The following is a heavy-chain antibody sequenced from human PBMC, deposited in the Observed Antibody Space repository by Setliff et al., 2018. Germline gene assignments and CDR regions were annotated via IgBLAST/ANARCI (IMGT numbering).Heavy chain of an antibody. CDR2: INTNTGNP. J-gene: IGHJ6*03. CDR3: ARASRFATIVWKGDYYMDV. D-gene: IGHD3-16*02. Sequence: ASVKVSCKASGYSCSNYAMSWIRQAPGQGLEWMGWINTNTGNPGYAQGFTGRFVFSLDTSVSTAYLQISSRKPEDTAMYYCARASRFATIVWKGDYYMDVWGKGTTVTVSS. V-gene: IGHV7-4-1*02. CDR1: GYSCSNYA.